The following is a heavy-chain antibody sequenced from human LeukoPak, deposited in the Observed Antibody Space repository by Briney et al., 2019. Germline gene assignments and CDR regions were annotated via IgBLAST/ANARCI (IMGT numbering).Heavy chain of an antibody. CDR1: GGSFSGYY. Sequence: SETLSLTCAVYGGSFSGYYWSWIRQPPGKGLEWIGEINHSGSTNYNPSPKSRGTISVDTSKNQCSLKLSSVTAADTAVYYCARGPRGYCSSTSCYYYGMDVWGKGTTVTVSS. CDR2: INHSGST. D-gene: IGHD2-2*01. J-gene: IGHJ6*04. V-gene: IGHV4-34*01. CDR3: ARGPRGYCSSTSCYYYGMDV.